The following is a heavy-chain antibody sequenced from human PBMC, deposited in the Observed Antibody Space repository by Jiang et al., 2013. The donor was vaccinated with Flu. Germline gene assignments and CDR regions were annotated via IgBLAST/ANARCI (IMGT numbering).Heavy chain of an antibody. D-gene: IGHD6-19*01. V-gene: IGHV7-4-1*02. J-gene: IGHJ3*02. CDR2: INTNTGNP. Sequence: WMGWINTNTGNPTYAQGFTGRFVFXLDTSVSTAYLQISSLKAEDTAVYYCARDLIAVAADAFDIWGQGTMVTVSS. CDR3: ARDLIAVAADAFDI.